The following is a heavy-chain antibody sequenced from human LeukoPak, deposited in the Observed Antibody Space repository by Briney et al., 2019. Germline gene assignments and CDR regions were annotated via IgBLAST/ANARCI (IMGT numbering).Heavy chain of an antibody. D-gene: IGHD4-23*01. V-gene: IGHV3-53*04. Sequence: QPGGSLRLSCAASGFTVSSNYMSWVRQAPGKGLEWVSVIYSGGSTYYADSVKGRFTISRHNSKNTLYLQMNSLRAEDTAVYYCARDGDTFTVVTHRKTYEFDYWGQGTLVTVSS. CDR3: ARDGDTFTVVTHRKTYEFDY. CDR2: IYSGGST. CDR1: GFTVSSNY. J-gene: IGHJ4*02.